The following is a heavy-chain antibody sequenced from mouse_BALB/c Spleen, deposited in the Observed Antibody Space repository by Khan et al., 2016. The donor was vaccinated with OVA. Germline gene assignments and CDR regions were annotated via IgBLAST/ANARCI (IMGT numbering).Heavy chain of an antibody. V-gene: IGHV10-1*02. J-gene: IGHJ4*01. D-gene: IGHD2-14*01. CDR1: GFTFNTYA. CDR3: VSPYDRYGYAMDY. CDR2: IRSKSNNYAT. Sequence: VQLKQSGGGLVQPKGSLKLSCAASGFTFNTYAMNWVRQAPGKGLEWVARIRSKSNNYATYYADSVKDRFTISRDDSQSMLYLQMNNLKTEDTAMYYCVSPYDRYGYAMDYWGQGTSVTVSS.